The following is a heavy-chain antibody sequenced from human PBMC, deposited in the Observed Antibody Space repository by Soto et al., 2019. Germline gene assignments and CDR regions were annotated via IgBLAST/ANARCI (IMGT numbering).Heavy chain of an antibody. J-gene: IGHJ4*02. Sequence: ASVKVSCKASGYTFTNYGISWVRQAPGQGLEWMGWISAYNGNTDYAQKLQGRVTMTTDTSTSTAYMELRSLRSDDTAVYYCARVGAYCVSTSCHDYWGQGTLVTDSS. CDR3: ARVGAYCVSTSCHDY. D-gene: IGHD2-2*01. CDR2: ISAYNGNT. V-gene: IGHV1-18*01. CDR1: GYTFTNYG.